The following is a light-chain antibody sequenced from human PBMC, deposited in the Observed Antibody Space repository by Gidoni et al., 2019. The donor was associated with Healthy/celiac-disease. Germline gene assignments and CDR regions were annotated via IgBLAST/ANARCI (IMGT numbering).Light chain of an antibody. CDR2: DVS. V-gene: IGLV2-14*03. Sequence: QSALTQPASVSGSPGQSITISCTGTSSDVGGSNYVSWYQQHPGKAPKLMIYDVSNRPSGVSNRFSGSKSGNTASLTISGLQAEDEADYYCSSYTSSKGVFGTGTKVTVL. CDR1: SSDVGGSNY. J-gene: IGLJ1*01. CDR3: SSYTSSKGV.